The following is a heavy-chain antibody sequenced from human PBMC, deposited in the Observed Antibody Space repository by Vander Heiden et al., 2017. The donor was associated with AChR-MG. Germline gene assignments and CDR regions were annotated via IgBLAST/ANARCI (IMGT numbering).Heavy chain of an antibody. CDR3: ARDYFCSGGNCYSPYYYGMDV. D-gene: IGHD2-15*01. CDR2: INSDGSST. J-gene: IGHJ6*02. V-gene: IGHV3-74*01. CDR1: GFTLRRHG. Sequence: EVPLVASGGGLVQPGGSLGLFCAASGFTLRRHGMHWVLQAPGKGLVWVSRINSDGSSTSYADSVKGRFTISRDNAKNTLYLQMNSLRAEDTAVYYCARDYFCSGGNCYSPYYYGMDVWGQGTTVTVSS.